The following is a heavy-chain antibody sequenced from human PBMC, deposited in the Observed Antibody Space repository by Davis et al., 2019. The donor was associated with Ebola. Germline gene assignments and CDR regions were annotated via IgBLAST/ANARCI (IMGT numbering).Heavy chain of an antibody. V-gene: IGHV3-64*01. CDR2: ISSNGGST. Sequence: GESLKISCAASGFTFSSYAMHCVRQAPGKGLEYVSAISSNGGSTHYANSVKGRFTISRDNSMDTLYLQMGSLRGEDMAVYYCATGYNYGYYFDYWGQGTLVTVSS. CDR3: ATGYNYGYYFDY. J-gene: IGHJ4*02. CDR1: GFTFSSYA. D-gene: IGHD5-18*01.